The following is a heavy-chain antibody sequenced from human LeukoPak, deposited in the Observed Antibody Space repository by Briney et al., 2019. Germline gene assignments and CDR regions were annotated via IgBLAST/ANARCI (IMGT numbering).Heavy chain of an antibody. V-gene: IGHV4-4*07. CDR3: ARGKDIVVVDAFDI. CDR2: IYTTGST. J-gene: IGHJ3*02. D-gene: IGHD2-2*01. CDR1: GGSISNYY. Sequence: PSETLSLTCTVSGGSISNYYWTWIRQPAGKGLEWIGRIYTTGSTNYNPSLKSRVTISLDTSKNQFSLKLSSVTAADTAVYYCARGKDIVVVDAFDIWGQGTMVTVSS.